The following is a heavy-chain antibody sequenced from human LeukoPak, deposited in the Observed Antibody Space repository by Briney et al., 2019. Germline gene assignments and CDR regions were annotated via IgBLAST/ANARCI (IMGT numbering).Heavy chain of an antibody. Sequence: NPSETLSLTCTVSGGSISSYYWSWIRQPAGKGLEWIGRIYTSGSTNYNPSLKSRVTMSVDTSKNQFSLKLSSVTAADTAVYYCAREVITGTPNAFDIWGQGTMVTVSS. CDR3: AREVITGTPNAFDI. D-gene: IGHD1-20*01. CDR1: GGSISSYY. J-gene: IGHJ3*02. CDR2: IYTSGST. V-gene: IGHV4-4*07.